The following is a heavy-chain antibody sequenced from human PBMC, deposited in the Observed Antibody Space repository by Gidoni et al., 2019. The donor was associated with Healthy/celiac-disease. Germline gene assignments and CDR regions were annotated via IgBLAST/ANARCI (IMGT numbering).Heavy chain of an antibody. D-gene: IGHD3-10*01. J-gene: IGHJ4*02. CDR1: VGTFSSYG. V-gene: IGHV1-69*01. CDR3: ARSGLKGSSSPGAFDY. Sequence: QVQLVQSGAAVKKPGSSVQVSFNASVGTFSSYGISWVRQAPGQGLEWMGGIISIFGTANYAQKFQGRVTITADESTSTAYMELSSLRSEDTAVYYCARSGLKGSSSPGAFDYWGQGTLVTVSS. CDR2: IISIFGTA.